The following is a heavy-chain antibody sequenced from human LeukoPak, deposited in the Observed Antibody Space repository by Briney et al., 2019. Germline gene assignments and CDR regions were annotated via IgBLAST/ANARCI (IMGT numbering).Heavy chain of an antibody. Sequence: GRSLRLSCAASGFTFSSYGMHWVRQAPGKGLEWVAVIWYGGSNKYYADSVKGRFTISRDNSKNTLYLQMNSLRAEDTAVYYCAKDNRAYMDVWGKGTTVTVSS. D-gene: IGHD1-14*01. V-gene: IGHV3-30*18. CDR2: IWYGGSNK. J-gene: IGHJ6*03. CDR3: AKDNRAYMDV. CDR1: GFTFSSYG.